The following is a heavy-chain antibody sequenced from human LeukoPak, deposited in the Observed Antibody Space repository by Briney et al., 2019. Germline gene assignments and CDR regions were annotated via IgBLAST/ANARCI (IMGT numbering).Heavy chain of an antibody. J-gene: IGHJ6*03. CDR1: GGSISSYY. CDR2: IYTSGST. CDR3: ARARLSSSSTPSLYYYYMDV. V-gene: IGHV4-4*07. D-gene: IGHD6-6*01. Sequence: SETLSLTCIVSGGSISSYYWSWIRQPAGKGLEWIGRIYTSGSTNYNPSLKSRVTMSVDTSKNQFSLKLSSVTAADTAVYYCARARLSSSSTPSLYYYYMDVWGKGTTVTVSS.